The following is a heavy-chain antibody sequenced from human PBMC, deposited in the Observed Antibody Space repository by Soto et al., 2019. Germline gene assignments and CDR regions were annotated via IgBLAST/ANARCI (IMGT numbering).Heavy chain of an antibody. CDR3: AKDRCSGGSCYFDY. Sequence: VGSLRLSCAASGFTFSSYAMSWVRQAPGKGLEWVSAISGSGGSTYYADSVKGRFTISRDNSKNTLYLQMNSLRAEDTAVYYCAKDRCSGGSCYFDYWGQGTLVTVSS. D-gene: IGHD2-15*01. CDR2: ISGSGGST. V-gene: IGHV3-23*01. CDR1: GFTFSSYA. J-gene: IGHJ4*02.